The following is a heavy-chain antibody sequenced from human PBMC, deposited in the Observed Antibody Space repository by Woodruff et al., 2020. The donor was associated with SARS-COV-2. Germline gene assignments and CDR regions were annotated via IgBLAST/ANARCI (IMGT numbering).Heavy chain of an antibody. Sequence: GSLRQMPGKGLEWMGVIFPGDSDTRYSPSFQGQVRISADMSTATAYLYWGSLKASDTAIYYCARHAIPGAFFSNASGLWGQGTQVTVSS. J-gene: IGHJ4*02. D-gene: IGHD3-3*02. CDR2: IFPGDSDT. CDR3: ARHAIPGAFFSNASGL. V-gene: IGHV5-51*01.